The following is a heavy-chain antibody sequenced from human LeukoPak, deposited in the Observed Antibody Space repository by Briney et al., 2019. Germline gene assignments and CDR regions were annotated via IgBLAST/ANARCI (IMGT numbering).Heavy chain of an antibody. CDR1: GFTVSSNY. CDR3: ARVRSVGGNPHAFNI. V-gene: IGHV3-23*01. CDR2: ISGSGGST. J-gene: IGHJ3*02. Sequence: PGGSLRLSCAASGFTVSSNYMSWVRQAPGKGLEWVSAISGSGGSTYYADSVKGRFTSSRDNPKNTLYLQMNSLRVEDTALYYCARVRSVGGNPHAFNIWGQGTMVTVSS. D-gene: IGHD4-23*01.